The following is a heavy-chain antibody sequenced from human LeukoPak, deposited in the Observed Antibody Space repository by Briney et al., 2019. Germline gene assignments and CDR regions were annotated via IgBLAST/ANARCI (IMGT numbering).Heavy chain of an antibody. Sequence: GGSLRLSCAASGFTFSSYAMSWVRQAPGKGLEWVSAISGSGGSTYYADSVKGRFTISRDNSKNTLYLQTNSLRAEDTAVYYCAKDPIWFGEYYWGQGTLVTVSS. V-gene: IGHV3-23*01. CDR2: ISGSGGST. CDR1: GFTFSSYA. J-gene: IGHJ4*02. CDR3: AKDPIWFGEYY. D-gene: IGHD3-10*01.